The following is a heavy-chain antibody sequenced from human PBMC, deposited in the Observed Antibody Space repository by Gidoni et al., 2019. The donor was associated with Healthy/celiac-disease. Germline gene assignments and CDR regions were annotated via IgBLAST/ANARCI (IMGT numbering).Heavy chain of an antibody. CDR2: IYHSGST. J-gene: IGHJ6*02. CDR1: GGSLSSSNW. V-gene: IGHV4-4*02. D-gene: IGHD2-2*01. CDR3: ARNGCSSTSCSRAEYYDYGMDV. Sequence: QVQLQESGPGLVKPSGTLSLTCAVSGGSLSSSNWWSWVRQPPGKGLEWIGEIYHSGSTNYNPSLKSRVTISVDKSKNQFSLKLSSVTAADTAVYYCARNGCSSTSCSRAEYYDYGMDVWGQGTTVTVSS.